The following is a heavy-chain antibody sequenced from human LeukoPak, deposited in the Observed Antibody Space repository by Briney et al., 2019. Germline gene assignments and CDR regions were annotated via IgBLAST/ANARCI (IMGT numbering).Heavy chain of an antibody. Sequence: PGGSLRLSCAASGFTFSSYAMSWVRQAPGKGLEWVSAISGSGGSTYYADSVKGRFTISRDNSKNTLYLQMNSLRAEDTAVYYCARGGSVLLWFGESGQKSYYMDVWGKGTTVTVSS. CDR1: GFTFSSYA. V-gene: IGHV3-23*01. J-gene: IGHJ6*03. D-gene: IGHD3-10*01. CDR2: ISGSGGST. CDR3: ARGGSVLLWFGESGQKSYYMDV.